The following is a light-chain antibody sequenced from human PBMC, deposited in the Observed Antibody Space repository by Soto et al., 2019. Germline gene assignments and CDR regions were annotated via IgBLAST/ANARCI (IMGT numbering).Light chain of an antibody. CDR1: QSVSSSY. J-gene: IGKJ1*01. CDR2: GAS. Sequence: EMVLTQSPGTLSLSPGERATLSCRASQSVSSSYLAWYQQKPVQAPRFLIYGASSRATGIPNRFSVSWSGTDFTITISRLEPEDFDVYYCQQYGSSLRTFGQGTQVEI. CDR3: QQYGSSLRT. V-gene: IGKV3-20*01.